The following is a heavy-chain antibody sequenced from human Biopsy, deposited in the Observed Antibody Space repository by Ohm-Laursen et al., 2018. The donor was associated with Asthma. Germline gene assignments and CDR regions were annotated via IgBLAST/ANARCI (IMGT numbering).Heavy chain of an antibody. V-gene: IGHV4-31*03. CDR2: IYYSGST. CDR3: ARAQDYYDSRGYYRSFDY. J-gene: IGHJ4*02. CDR1: YGFITSGGYY. D-gene: IGHD3-22*01. Sequence: TLSLTCTVSYGFITSGGYYWTRIRQHPGKGLEWIGFIYYSGSTYYNPSLKSRVSISIDTSKNQFSLKLSSVTASDTAVYYCARAQDYYDSRGYYRSFDYWGQGTLVTVSS.